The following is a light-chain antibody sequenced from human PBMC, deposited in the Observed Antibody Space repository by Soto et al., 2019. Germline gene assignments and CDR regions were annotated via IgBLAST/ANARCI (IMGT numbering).Light chain of an antibody. CDR2: WAS. CDR1: QSILYSSNNKNY. CDR3: QQYYTTPHT. V-gene: IGKV4-1*01. Sequence: FVMTQSPDSLAVSLGERATINCKSSQSILYSSNNKNYLAWYQQKPGQPPKLLIYWASIRESGVPDRFSGSGSETDFTLTISSLQAEDVAVYYCQQYYTTPHTFGQGTKLEIK. J-gene: IGKJ2*01.